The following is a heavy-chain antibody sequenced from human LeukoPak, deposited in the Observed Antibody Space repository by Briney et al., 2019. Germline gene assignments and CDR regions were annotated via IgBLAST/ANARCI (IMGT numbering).Heavy chain of an antibody. CDR1: GGSISSYY. CDR3: ARDLQYCSSTSCYTGGDAFDI. V-gene: IGHV4-59*01. D-gene: IGHD2-2*02. CDR2: IYYSGST. J-gene: IGHJ3*02. Sequence: SETLSLTCTVSGGSISSYYWSWIRQPPGKGLEWIGYIYYSGSTNYNPSLKSRVTISVDTSKNQFSLKLSSVTAADTAVYYCARDLQYCSSTSCYTGGDAFDIWGQGTMVTVSS.